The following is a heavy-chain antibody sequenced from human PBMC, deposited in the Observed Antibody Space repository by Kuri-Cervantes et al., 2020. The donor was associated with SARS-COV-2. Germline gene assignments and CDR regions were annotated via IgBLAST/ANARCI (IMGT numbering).Heavy chain of an antibody. D-gene: IGHD3-3*01. J-gene: IGHJ4*02. V-gene: IGHV2-5*05. CDR1: GFSLSNARMG. Sequence: SGPTLVKPTETLTLACTVSGFSLSNARMGVSWIRQPPGKALEWLALIYWDDDKRYGPSLKSRLTITKDTSKNQVVLTMTNMDPVDTATYYCAHRPPGFWSGYFDYWGQGTLVTVSS. CDR3: AHRPPGFWSGYFDY. CDR2: IYWDDDK.